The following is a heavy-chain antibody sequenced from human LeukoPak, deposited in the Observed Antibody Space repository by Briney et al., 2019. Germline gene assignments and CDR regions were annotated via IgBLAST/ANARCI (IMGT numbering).Heavy chain of an antibody. CDR2: ISLNSGSI. Sequence: PGGSLRLSCAASGFTFDDYAMHWVRQAPGKVLEWVSGISLNSGSIGYADSVKGRFTIARDNGKNSLYLQLNSLRAEDTALYFCAKDIVYGGNGGVWFDPWGQGTLVTVSS. D-gene: IGHD4-23*01. CDR1: GFTFDDYA. V-gene: IGHV3-9*01. CDR3: AKDIVYGGNGGVWFDP. J-gene: IGHJ5*02.